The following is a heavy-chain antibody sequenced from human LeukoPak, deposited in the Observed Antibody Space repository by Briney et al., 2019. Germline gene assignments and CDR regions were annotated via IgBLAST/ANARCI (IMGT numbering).Heavy chain of an antibody. CDR2: ISYDGSNK. CDR3: ARDRYGDYGDFDC. V-gene: IGHV3-30*04. Sequence: GGSLRLSCAASGFTFSSYAMHWVRQAPGKGLEWVAVISYDGSNKYYADSVKGRFTISRDNSKNTLYLQMNSLRAEDTAVYYCARDRYGDYGDFDCWGQGTLVTVSS. D-gene: IGHD4-17*01. CDR1: GFTFSSYA. J-gene: IGHJ4*02.